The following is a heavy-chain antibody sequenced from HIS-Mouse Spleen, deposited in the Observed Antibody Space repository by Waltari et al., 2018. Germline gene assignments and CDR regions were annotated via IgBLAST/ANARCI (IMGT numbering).Heavy chain of an antibody. D-gene: IGHD6-13*01. CDR3: AREIPYSSSWYDWYFDL. CDR1: GGSISSSSYY. J-gene: IGHJ2*01. V-gene: IGHV4-39*07. CDR2: NYYSGRT. Sequence: QLQLQESGPGLVKPSETLSLTCTVSGGSISSSSYYWGWIRQPPGKGLEWIGSNYYSGRTYYNPCLKSAVTISIDTSKNQFSLKLSSVTAEETAVYYCAREIPYSSSWYDWYFDLWGRGTLVTVSS.